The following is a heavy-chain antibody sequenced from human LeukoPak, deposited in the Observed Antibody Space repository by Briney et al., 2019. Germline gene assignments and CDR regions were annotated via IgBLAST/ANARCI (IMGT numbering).Heavy chain of an antibody. D-gene: IGHD3-3*01. CDR1: GYTFTGYY. V-gene: IGHV1-2*06. CDR3: ARYRNDFWSGYYNWFDP. J-gene: IGHJ5*02. CDR2: INPNSGGT. Sequence: GASVKVSCKASGYTFTGYYMHWVRQAPGQGLEWMGRINPNSGGTNYAQKFQGRVTMTRDTSISTAYMELSRLRSDDTAVYYCARYRNDFWSGYYNWFDPWGQGTLVTVSS.